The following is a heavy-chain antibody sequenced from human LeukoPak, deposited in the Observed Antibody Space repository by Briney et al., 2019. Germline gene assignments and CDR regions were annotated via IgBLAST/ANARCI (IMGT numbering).Heavy chain of an antibody. CDR1: GYTFTSYD. CDR2: MNPNRGNT. D-gene: IGHD2-2*01. CDR3: ARGLGRYCSSTSCHGGGDY. Sequence: ASVKVSCKASGYTFTSYDITWVRQATGQGLEWMGWMNPNRGNTGYAQKFQGRVTITRNTSISTAYMELSSLRSEDTAVYYCARGLGRYCSSTSCHGGGDYWGQGTLVTVSS. J-gene: IGHJ4*02. V-gene: IGHV1-8*03.